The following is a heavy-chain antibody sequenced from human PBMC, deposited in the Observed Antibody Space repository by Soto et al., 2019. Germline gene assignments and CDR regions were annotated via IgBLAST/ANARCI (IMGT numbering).Heavy chain of an antibody. CDR1: GYTFTSYG. D-gene: IGHD2-21*01. CDR3: ARESFAGDNTDY. Sequence: AAVKVSCKASGYTFTSYGISWGRQAPGQGLEWMGWISAYNGNTNYAQKLQGRVTMTTDTSTSTAYMELRSRRSDATAVYSCARESFAGDNTDYWGQGTLVTVSS. CDR2: ISAYNGNT. V-gene: IGHV1-18*01. J-gene: IGHJ4*02.